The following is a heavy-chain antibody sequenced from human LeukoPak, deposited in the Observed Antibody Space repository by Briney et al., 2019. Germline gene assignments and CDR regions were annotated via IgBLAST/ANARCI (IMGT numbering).Heavy chain of an antibody. V-gene: IGHV4-34*11. D-gene: IGHD3-22*01. CDR3: VRETATYYYDSRGYYRQIEVFDI. CDR2: VYYSGRT. Sequence: KPSETLSLTCAVYGGSFSGYYWSWIRQPPGKGLEWIGNVYYSGRTAYNPSLKSRVTISVDISKNQFSLQLNSVTAADTAVYYCVRETATYYYDSRGYYRQIEVFDIWGQGTPVIVSS. J-gene: IGHJ3*02. CDR1: GGSFSGYY.